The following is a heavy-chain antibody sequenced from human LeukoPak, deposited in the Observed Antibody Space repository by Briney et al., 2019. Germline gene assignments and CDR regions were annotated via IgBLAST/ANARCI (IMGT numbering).Heavy chain of an antibody. CDR3: ARGYSSSWYLD. J-gene: IGHJ4*02. CDR1: GFNFSSYS. V-gene: IGHV3-21*01. CDR2: ISSSSGFI. Sequence: GGSLRLSCAGSGFNFSSYSMSWVRQAPWKGLEFVSSISSSSGFIYYADSVKGRFTISRDNAKKSLSPQMNSLRADDTAVYYCARGYSSSWYLDWGQGTLVTVSS. D-gene: IGHD6-13*01.